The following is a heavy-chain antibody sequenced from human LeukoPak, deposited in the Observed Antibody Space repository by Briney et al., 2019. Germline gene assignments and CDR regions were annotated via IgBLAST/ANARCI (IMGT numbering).Heavy chain of an antibody. CDR3: TRGGYGTSWNYFDL. J-gene: IGHJ2*01. CDR1: EFTFSTHD. Sequence: GGSLRLSCAASEFTFSTHDMHWVRQVPGEGLEWVSAIAHAGKTFYADSVKGRFTISRENAKNSLYLQMNSLRVEDTAVYYCTRGGYGTSWNYFDLWGRGTLVSVSS. V-gene: IGHV3-13*01. CDR2: IAHAGKT. D-gene: IGHD6-13*01.